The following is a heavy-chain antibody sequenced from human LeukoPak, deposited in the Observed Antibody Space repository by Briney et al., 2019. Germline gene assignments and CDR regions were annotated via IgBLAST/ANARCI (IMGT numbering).Heavy chain of an antibody. V-gene: IGHV3-30*12. Sequence: PGGSLRLSCAASGFTFSSYGMHWVRQAPGKGLEWVAVISYDGSNKYYADSVKGRFTISRDNAKNSLYLQMNSLRAEDTAVYYCARDASSGWYLEVNAFDIWGQGTMVTVSS. J-gene: IGHJ3*02. CDR2: ISYDGSNK. CDR1: GFTFSSYG. CDR3: ARDASSGWYLEVNAFDI. D-gene: IGHD6-19*01.